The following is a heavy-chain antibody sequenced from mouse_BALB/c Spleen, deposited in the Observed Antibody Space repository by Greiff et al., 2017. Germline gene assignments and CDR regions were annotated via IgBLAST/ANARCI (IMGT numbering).Heavy chain of an antibody. J-gene: IGHJ1*01. V-gene: IGHV2-9*02. CDR3: ARDRSYDGYYVRYFDV. CDR1: GFSLTSYG. CDR2: IWAGGST. Sequence: QVQLKESGPGLVAPSQSLSITCTVSGFSLTSYGVHWVRQPPGKGLEWLGVIWAGGSTNYNSALMSRLSISKDNSKSQVFLKMNSLQTDDTAMYYCARDRSYDGYYVRYFDVWGAGTTVTVSS. D-gene: IGHD2-3*01.